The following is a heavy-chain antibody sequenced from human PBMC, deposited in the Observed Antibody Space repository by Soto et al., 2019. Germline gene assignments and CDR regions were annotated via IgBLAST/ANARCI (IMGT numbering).Heavy chain of an antibody. Sequence: PGGSLRLSCAASGFTFSSYSMNWVRQAPGKGLEWVSSISGSSSYIYYADSVKGRFTISRDNAKNSLYLQMNSLRAEDTAVYYCARDNLAYCGDDCYVGAFDIWGQGTMVTVSS. CDR3: ARDNLAYCGDDCYVGAFDI. J-gene: IGHJ3*02. V-gene: IGHV3-21*01. D-gene: IGHD2-21*02. CDR2: ISGSSSYI. CDR1: GFTFSSYS.